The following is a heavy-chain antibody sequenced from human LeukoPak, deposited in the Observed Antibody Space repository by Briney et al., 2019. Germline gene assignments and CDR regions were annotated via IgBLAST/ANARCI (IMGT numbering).Heavy chain of an antibody. D-gene: IGHD1-14*01. CDR3: ARDCLYHHACDAFDI. J-gene: IGHJ3*02. Sequence: ASVKVSCKASGGTFSSYAISWVRQAPGQRLELRGGIIPIFGTANYAQKFQGRVTITTDESTSTAYMELSSLRSEDTAVYYCARDCLYHHACDAFDIWGQGTMVTVSS. CDR1: GGTFSSYA. CDR2: IIPIFGTA. V-gene: IGHV1-69*05.